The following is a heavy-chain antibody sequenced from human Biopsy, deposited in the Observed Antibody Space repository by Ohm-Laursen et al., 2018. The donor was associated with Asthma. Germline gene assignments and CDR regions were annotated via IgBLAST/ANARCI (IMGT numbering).Heavy chain of an antibody. Sequence: SLRLSCAASGFTFDDYAMHWVRQAPGKGLEWVSAISGSGGSTYYADSVKGRFTISRYNSKNTLYLQMNSLRAEDTAVYYCAKGYYYDSSGFDYWGQGTLVTVSS. CDR2: ISGSGGST. D-gene: IGHD3-22*01. CDR1: GFTFDDYA. V-gene: IGHV3-23*01. CDR3: AKGYYYDSSGFDY. J-gene: IGHJ4*02.